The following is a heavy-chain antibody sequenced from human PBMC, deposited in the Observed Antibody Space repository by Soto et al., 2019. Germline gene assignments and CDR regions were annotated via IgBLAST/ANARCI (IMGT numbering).Heavy chain of an antibody. CDR1: GGTFNPYA. CDR3: AMDDQVHAPAFAC. J-gene: IGHJ4*02. CDR2: ISPIFGAA. D-gene: IGHD2-2*01. Sequence: QVQLVQSGAEMKKPGSSVKVSCQSSGGTFNPYAMNWVRQAPGQGPEWMGDISPIFGAANYAPKFQGRVTNTADGSTGTSYMKLSSLTSADKALYVCAMDDQVHAPAFACWGQGTLVTVSS. V-gene: IGHV1-69*19.